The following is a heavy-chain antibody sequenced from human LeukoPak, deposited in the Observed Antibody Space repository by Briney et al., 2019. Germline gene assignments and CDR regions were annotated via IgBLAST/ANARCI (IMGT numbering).Heavy chain of an antibody. Sequence: PGGSLRLSCAASGFTFSSYAMHWVRQAPGKGLEWVAVISYDGSYKYYADSVKGRLTISRDNSKNTLYLQMNSLRAEDTAVYYCATEYYYDSSGYYSPPRYWGQGTLVTVSS. J-gene: IGHJ4*02. D-gene: IGHD3-22*01. CDR2: ISYDGSYK. CDR1: GFTFSSYA. V-gene: IGHV3-30*04. CDR3: ATEYYYDSSGYYSPPRY.